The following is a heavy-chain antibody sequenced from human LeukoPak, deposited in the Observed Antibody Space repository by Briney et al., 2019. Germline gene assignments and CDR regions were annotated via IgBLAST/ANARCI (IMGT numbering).Heavy chain of an antibody. V-gene: IGHV3-20*01. CDR2: INWNGGST. D-gene: IGHD3-22*01. CDR3: ARVDSTGYRDALDI. Sequence: GGSLRLSCAASGFTFDDYAMSWVRQAPGKGLEWVSGINWNGGSTGYADSVKGRLTISRDNAKNSLFLQMNSLRAEDTALYHCARVDSTGYRDALDIWGQGTLVTVSS. CDR1: GFTFDDYA. J-gene: IGHJ3*02.